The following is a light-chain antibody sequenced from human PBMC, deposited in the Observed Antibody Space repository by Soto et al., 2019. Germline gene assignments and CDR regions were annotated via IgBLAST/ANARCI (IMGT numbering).Light chain of an antibody. CDR1: QSVSSSY. J-gene: IGKJ1*01. Sequence: EIVLTQSPGTRSFSPLERATVSCIASQSVSSSYLAWYQQKPGQAPRPLIYGASSRATGIPDRFSGSGSGTDFTLTISRLEPEDFAVYYCQQYGRSPWTFGQGTKVDIK. CDR2: GAS. CDR3: QQYGRSPWT. V-gene: IGKV3-20*01.